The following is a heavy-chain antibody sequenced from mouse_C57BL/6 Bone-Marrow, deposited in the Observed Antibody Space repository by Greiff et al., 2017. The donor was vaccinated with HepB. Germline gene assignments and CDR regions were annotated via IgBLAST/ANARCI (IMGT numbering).Heavy chain of an antibody. Sequence: VQGVESGAELAKPGASVKLSCKASGYTFTSYWMHWVKQRPGQGLEWIGYINPSSGYTKYNQKFKDKATLTADKSSSTAYMQLSSLTYEDSAVYYCARQLRLPGFAYWGQGTLVTVSA. CDR1: GYTFTSYW. D-gene: IGHD3-2*02. CDR3: ARQLRLPGFAY. CDR2: INPSSGYT. J-gene: IGHJ3*01. V-gene: IGHV1-7*01.